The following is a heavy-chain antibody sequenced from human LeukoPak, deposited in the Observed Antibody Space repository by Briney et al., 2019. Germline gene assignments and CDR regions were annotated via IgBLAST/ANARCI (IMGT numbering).Heavy chain of an antibody. V-gene: IGHV4-39*07. CDR2: IYHSGST. Sequence: SQTLSLTCTVSGGSISSGGYYWGWIRQPPGKGLEWIGSIYHSGSTYYNPSLKSRVTISVDTSKNQFSLKLSSVTAADTAVYYCARDLDYYDSSGYYYNSAFDIWGQGTMVTVSS. CDR1: GGSISSGGYY. CDR3: ARDLDYYDSSGYYYNSAFDI. J-gene: IGHJ3*02. D-gene: IGHD3-22*01.